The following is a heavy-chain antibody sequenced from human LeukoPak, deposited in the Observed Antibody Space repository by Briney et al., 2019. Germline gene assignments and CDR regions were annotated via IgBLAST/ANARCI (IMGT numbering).Heavy chain of an antibody. D-gene: IGHD4-23*01. CDR1: GYTFTSYG. CDR2: ISAYNGNT. J-gene: IGHJ4*02. V-gene: IGHV1-18*01. Sequence: GASVKVSCKASGYTFTSYGISWVRQAPGQGLEWMGWISAYNGNTNYAQKLQGRVTMTTDTSTSTAYMELRSLRSDDTAAYYCARDSRRTTAVTPVVYWGQGTLVTVSS. CDR3: ARDSRRTTAVTPVVY.